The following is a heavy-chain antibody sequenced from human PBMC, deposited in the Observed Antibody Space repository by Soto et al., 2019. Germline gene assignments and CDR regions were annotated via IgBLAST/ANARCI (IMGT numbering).Heavy chain of an antibody. D-gene: IGHD3-3*01. CDR3: ASTLRFLEWLFPYYYYGMDV. CDR1: GFTFSSYA. Sequence: GGSLRLSCAASGFTFSSYAMHWVRQAPGKGLGWVAVISYDGSNKYYADSVKGRFTISRDNSKNTLYLQMNSLRAEDTAVYYCASTLRFLEWLFPYYYYGMDVWGQGTRVTVSS. V-gene: IGHV3-30-3*01. CDR2: ISYDGSNK. J-gene: IGHJ6*02.